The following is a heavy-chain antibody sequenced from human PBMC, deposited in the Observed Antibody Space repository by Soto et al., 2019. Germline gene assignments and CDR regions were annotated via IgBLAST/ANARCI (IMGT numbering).Heavy chain of an antibody. CDR2: IKQDGSEK. CDR1: GFTFSSYW. CDR3: ARGPTPPHSSSWYGGYYYYMDV. D-gene: IGHD6-13*01. J-gene: IGHJ6*03. Sequence: GGSLRLSCAASGFTFSSYWMSWVRQAPGKGLEWVANIKQDGSEKFYVDSVKGRFTISRDNAKNSLYLQMNSLRAEDTAVYYCARGPTPPHSSSWYGGYYYYMDVWGKGTTVTVSS. V-gene: IGHV3-7*04.